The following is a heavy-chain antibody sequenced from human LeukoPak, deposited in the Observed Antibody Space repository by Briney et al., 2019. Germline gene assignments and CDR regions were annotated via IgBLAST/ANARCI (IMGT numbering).Heavy chain of an antibody. Sequence: GRSLRLSCAASGFTFSNYGMHWVREAPGKGLEGGAVIWYDGSNKYYADSVKGRFTISRDNSKNTLYLQMNSLRAEDTAVYYCAKSAVPGRYYFDYWGQGTLVTVSS. CDR3: AKSAVPGRYYFDY. CDR1: GFTFSNYG. D-gene: IGHD2-2*01. CDR2: IWYDGSNK. J-gene: IGHJ4*02. V-gene: IGHV3-33*06.